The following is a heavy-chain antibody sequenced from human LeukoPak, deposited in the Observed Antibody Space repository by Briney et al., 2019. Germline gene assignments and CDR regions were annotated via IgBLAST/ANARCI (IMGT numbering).Heavy chain of an antibody. CDR2: INPNSGGT. CDR3: ADLID. CDR1: GYTFTGYY. V-gene: IGHV1-2*02. Sequence: ASVKVSCKASGYTFTGYYMHWVRQAPGQGLEWMGWINPNSGGTNYAQKFQGRVTIAADKSTSTAYMELSSLRSEDTAVYYCADLIDWGQGTLVTVSS. J-gene: IGHJ4*02. D-gene: IGHD2-21*01.